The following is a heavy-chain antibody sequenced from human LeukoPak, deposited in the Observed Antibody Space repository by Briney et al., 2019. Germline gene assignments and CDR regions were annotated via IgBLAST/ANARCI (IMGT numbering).Heavy chain of an antibody. D-gene: IGHD6-13*01. V-gene: IGHV3-30*18. CDR3: AKVGGRSWFYFDS. J-gene: IGHJ4*02. Sequence: GGSLRLSCAYSAFNFSDYGMGWVRQAAGKGLEWVAVITHDGSDKYYADPVKGRLSISSDNSKTPLYSQMNSPRPEDTAIYFCAKVGGRSWFYFDSWGQGTVVTVSS. CDR2: ITHDGSDK. CDR1: AFNFSDYG.